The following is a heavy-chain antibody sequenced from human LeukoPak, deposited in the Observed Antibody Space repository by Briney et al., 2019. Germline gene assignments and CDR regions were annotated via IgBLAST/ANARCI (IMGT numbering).Heavy chain of an antibody. D-gene: IGHD3-22*01. CDR1: GDSISSDYY. J-gene: IGHJ4*02. CDR2: AYHRGGP. V-gene: IGHV4-38-2*02. Sequence: PSETLPLTCTVSGDSISSDYYWAWIRQPPGKGLEWIGSAYHRGGPHYNPSLRSRVTILVDTSENQLSLELSSVTAADTAVYYCARALYYFETSGYTFDYWGQGSLVTVSS. CDR3: ARALYYFETSGYTFDY.